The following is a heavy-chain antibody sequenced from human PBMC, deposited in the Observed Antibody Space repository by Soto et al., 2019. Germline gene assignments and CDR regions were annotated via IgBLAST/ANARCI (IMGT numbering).Heavy chain of an antibody. V-gene: IGHV4-34*01. D-gene: IGHD1-26*01. CDR2: INHSGST. J-gene: IGHJ6*03. CDR3: ARGWELAPLMDV. CDR1: GGSFSGDY. Sequence: SETLSLTCAVYGGSFSGDYWSWILQSPGKGLEWIGEINHSGSTNYNPSLKSRVTISVDTSKNQFSLKLSSVTAADTAVYHCARGWELAPLMDVWAKGTTVTVSS.